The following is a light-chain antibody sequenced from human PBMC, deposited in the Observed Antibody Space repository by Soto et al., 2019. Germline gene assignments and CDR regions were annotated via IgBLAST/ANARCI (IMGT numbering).Light chain of an antibody. CDR1: QSISRW. V-gene: IGKV1-5*01. CDR2: GAS. J-gene: IGKJ4*01. Sequence: DIQMTHSPSTLSASVGDRFTITCRASQSISRWLAWYQQKPGKAPKLLIFGASYRATGIPARFSGSGSGTEFNLTISSLQSEDFAVYFCQQYDDWLRLTFGGGTKVDI. CDR3: QQYDDWLRLT.